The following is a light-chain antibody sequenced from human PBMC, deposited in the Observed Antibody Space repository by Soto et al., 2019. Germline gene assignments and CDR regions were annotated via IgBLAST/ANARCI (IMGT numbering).Light chain of an antibody. J-gene: IGKJ5*01. V-gene: IGKV3-11*01. CDR1: QSVSSY. CDR3: QQRSNWPPTIT. Sequence: DIVLTQSPATLSLSPGEKATLSCRASQSVSSYLAWYQQKPGQAPRLLIYDASNRATGIPARFSGSGSGTDFTLTISSLEPEDFTVYYCQQRSNWPPTITFGQGTRLDIK. CDR2: DAS.